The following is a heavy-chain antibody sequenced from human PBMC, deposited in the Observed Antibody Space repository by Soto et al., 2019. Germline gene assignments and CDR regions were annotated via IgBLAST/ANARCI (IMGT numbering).Heavy chain of an antibody. CDR3: EKGGAYCSFSPYFFYGMDV. V-gene: IGHV1-69*13. D-gene: IGHD6-6*01. J-gene: IGHJ6*02. CDR2: IIPIFGTA. CDR1: GGTFSSYA. Sequence: TSVKVSCTASGGTFSSYAISWVRQVPGQGLEWMGGIIPIFGTANYGQKFQGRVTITADESTSTAYMKLSSLRSEDPNVYYYEKGGAYCSFSPYFFYGMDVWGQGTTVTVSS.